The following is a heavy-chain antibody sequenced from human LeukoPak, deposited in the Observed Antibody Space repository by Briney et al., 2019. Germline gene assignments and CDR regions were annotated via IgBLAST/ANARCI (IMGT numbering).Heavy chain of an antibody. CDR2: IRSKANSYAT. V-gene: IGHV3-73*01. Sequence: GGSLRLSCAASGFTFSGSAMHWVRQASEKGLEWVGRIRSKANSYATAYAASVKGRFTISRDDSKNTAYLQMNSLKTEDTAVYYCTRPGIAVAGPDYWGQGTLVTVSS. D-gene: IGHD6-19*01. CDR1: GFTFSGSA. CDR3: TRPGIAVAGPDY. J-gene: IGHJ4*02.